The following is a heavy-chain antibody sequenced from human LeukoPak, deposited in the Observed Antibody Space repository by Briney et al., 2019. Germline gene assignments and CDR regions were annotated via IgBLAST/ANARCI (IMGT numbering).Heavy chain of an antibody. CDR1: GFTFSSYA. J-gene: IGHJ4*02. V-gene: IGHV3-23*01. D-gene: IGHD6-19*01. CDR3: AKGSGWPYYFDY. CDR2: ASGSGSST. Sequence: RGSLRLSCAASGFTFSSYAMTWVRHPPGKGLEGVSAASGSGSSTNYTDSVKGRFTISRDNSKKTLYLQMNSLRAEDTAVYYCAKGSGWPYYFDYWGQGTLVTVSS.